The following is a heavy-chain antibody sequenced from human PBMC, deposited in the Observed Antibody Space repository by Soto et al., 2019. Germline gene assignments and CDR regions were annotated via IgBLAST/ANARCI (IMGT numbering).Heavy chain of an antibody. D-gene: IGHD4-17*01. CDR1: GFNFRNFN. V-gene: IGHV3-21*06. Sequence: GSLRLSCEGSGFNFRNFNMIWVRQAPGKGLEWVSSVSGSSSYIYYADSVKGRFTVSRDNANNLVFLQMNGLRPEDTAMYYCARYLSGHYGPWSQVTM. CDR2: VSGSSSYI. CDR3: ARYLSGHYGP. J-gene: IGHJ3*01.